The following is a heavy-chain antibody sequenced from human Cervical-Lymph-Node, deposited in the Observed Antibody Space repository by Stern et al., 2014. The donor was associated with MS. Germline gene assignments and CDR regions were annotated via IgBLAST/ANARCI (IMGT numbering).Heavy chain of an antibody. D-gene: IGHD6-13*01. J-gene: IGHJ4*02. V-gene: IGHV1-18*01. CDR1: GYTFTSYG. CDR2: ISAYNGNT. CDR3: ARDGIAAAHPPPGVFDY. Sequence: QVQLMQSGAEVKKPGASVKVSCKASGYTFTSYGISWVRQAPGQGLEWMGWISAYNGNTTYAQKLQCRVTMTTDTSTSTAYMELRSLRSDDTAVYYCARDGIAAAHPPPGVFDYWGQGTLVTVSS.